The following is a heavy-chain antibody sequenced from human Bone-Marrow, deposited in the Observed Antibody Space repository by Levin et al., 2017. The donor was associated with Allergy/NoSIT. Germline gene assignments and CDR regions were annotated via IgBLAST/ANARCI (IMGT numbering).Heavy chain of an antibody. CDR3: ARGSSLYSSSWYWWGYFQH. CDR1: GGSFSGYY. J-gene: IGHJ1*01. V-gene: IGHV4-34*01. CDR2: INHSGST. Sequence: GSLRLSCAVYGGSFSGYYWSWIRQPPGKGLEWIGEINHSGSTNYNPSLKSRVTISVDTSKNQFSLKLSSVTAADTAVYYCARGSSLYSSSWYWWGYFQHWGQGTLVTVSS. D-gene: IGHD6-13*01.